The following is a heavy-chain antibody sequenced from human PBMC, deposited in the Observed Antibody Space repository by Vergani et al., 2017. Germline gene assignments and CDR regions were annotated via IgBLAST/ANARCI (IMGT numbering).Heavy chain of an antibody. CDR3: ARRSVNYYYYYMDV. V-gene: IGHV4-59*01. CDR1: GGSISSYY. J-gene: IGHJ6*03. D-gene: IGHD4-23*01. CDR2: IYYSGST. Sequence: QVQLQESGPGLVKPSETLSLTCTVSGGSISSYYWSWIRQPPGKGLEWIGYIYYSGSTHYNPSLKSRVTISVDTSKNQFSLKLSSVTAADTAVYYCARRSVNYYYYYMDVWGRGTTVTVSS.